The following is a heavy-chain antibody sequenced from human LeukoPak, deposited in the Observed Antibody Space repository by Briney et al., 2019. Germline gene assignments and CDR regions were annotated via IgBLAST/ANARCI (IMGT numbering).Heavy chain of an antibody. J-gene: IGHJ4*02. D-gene: IGHD3-22*01. CDR2: LSGSGGST. CDR3: TRDYYDSSGYYYLPDY. Sequence: GGSLRLSCAASGFTFSTYAMSWVRQAPGKGLEGVSGLSGSGGSTYYADSVKGRFTISRDNSKDTLSLHMNTLRTEDTAVYYCTRDYYDSSGYYYLPDYWGQGTLVTVSS. CDR1: GFTFSTYA. V-gene: IGHV3-23*01.